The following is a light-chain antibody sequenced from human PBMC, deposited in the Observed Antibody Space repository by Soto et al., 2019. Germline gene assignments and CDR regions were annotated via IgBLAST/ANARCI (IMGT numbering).Light chain of an antibody. CDR3: QSYDLVSASI. V-gene: IGLV1-40*01. Sequence: QSVLTQPPSGSGAPGQRVTMSCTGSSSNIGTGDDVQWYQQLPGTAPKLLIYANTNRPSGVPDRFSGSKSATSASLVITGLQAADEAAYYCQSYDLVSASIVGGGTKVTVL. CDR1: SSNIGTGDD. J-gene: IGLJ2*01. CDR2: ANT.